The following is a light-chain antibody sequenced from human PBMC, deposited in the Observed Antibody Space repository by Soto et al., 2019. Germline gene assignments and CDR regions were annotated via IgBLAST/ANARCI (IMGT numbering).Light chain of an antibody. Sequence: EIGMTQSPLSLPVTPGEPASISCRSSQSLLHTNGYNYLDWFLQKPGQSPQLLIYLGSNRASGVPERFSGSGSGTDFTLKISRVEAEDVGVYYCMQALQTPPMYTFGQGTKLEIK. CDR3: MQALQTPPMYT. CDR1: QSLLHTNGYNY. J-gene: IGKJ2*01. V-gene: IGKV2-28*01. CDR2: LGS.